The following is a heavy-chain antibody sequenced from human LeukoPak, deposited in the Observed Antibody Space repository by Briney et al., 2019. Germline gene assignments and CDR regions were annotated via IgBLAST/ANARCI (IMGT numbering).Heavy chain of an antibody. CDR1: GGTFSSYA. J-gene: IGHJ4*02. Sequence: GASVKVSCKASGGTFSSYAISWVRQAPGQGLEWMGGINPIFGTANYAQKFQGRVTITTDESTSTAYMELSSLRSEDTAVYYCARSTTLVTSRTNCFDYWGQGTLVTVSS. CDR2: INPIFGTA. CDR3: ARSTTLVTSRTNCFDY. D-gene: IGHD4-23*01. V-gene: IGHV1-69*05.